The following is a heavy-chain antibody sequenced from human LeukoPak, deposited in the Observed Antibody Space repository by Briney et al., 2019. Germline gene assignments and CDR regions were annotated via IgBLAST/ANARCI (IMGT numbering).Heavy chain of an antibody. D-gene: IGHD6-13*01. CDR3: AGAVGSSFDY. CDR2: ISSSSSTI. Sequence: QAGGSLRLSCAASGFTFSSYSMNWVRQAPGKGLEWVSYISSSSSTIYYADSVKGRFTISRDNAKNSLYLQMNSLRAEDTAVYYCAGAVGSSFDYWGQGTLVTVSS. V-gene: IGHV3-48*04. J-gene: IGHJ4*02. CDR1: GFTFSSYS.